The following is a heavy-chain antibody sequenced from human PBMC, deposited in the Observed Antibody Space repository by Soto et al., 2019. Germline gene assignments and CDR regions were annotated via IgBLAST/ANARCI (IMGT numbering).Heavy chain of an antibody. J-gene: IGHJ4*02. D-gene: IGHD4-17*01. CDR1: GGTFSSYA. CDR2: IIPIFGTA. CDR3: ARKDLKTTVTTGAFDY. Sequence: SVKVSCKASGGTFSSYAISWVRQAPGQGLEWMGGIIPIFGTANYAQKFQGRVTITADESTSTAYMELSSLRSEDTAVYYCARKDLKTTVTTGAFDYWGQGTLVTVSS. V-gene: IGHV1-69*13.